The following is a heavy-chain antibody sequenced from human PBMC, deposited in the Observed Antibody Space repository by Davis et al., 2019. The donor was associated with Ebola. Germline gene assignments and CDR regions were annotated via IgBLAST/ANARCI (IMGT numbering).Heavy chain of an antibody. J-gene: IGHJ6*03. V-gene: IGHV3-7*03. CDR2: IKADGSEK. CDR1: GFTFSSYW. D-gene: IGHD3-10*01. Sequence: GGSLRLSCAASGFTFSSYWMTWVRQAPGKGLEWVANIKADGSEKYYVDSLKGRFTISRDNAKNSLNLQMNSLRAEDTAVYYCARNEGFGEFLYYYYMDVWGKGTTVTVSS. CDR3: ARNEGFGEFLYYYYMDV.